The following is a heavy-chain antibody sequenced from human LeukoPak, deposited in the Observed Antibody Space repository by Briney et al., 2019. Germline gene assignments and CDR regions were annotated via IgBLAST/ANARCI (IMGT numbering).Heavy chain of an antibody. J-gene: IGHJ2*01. CDR1: GGSFSIYY. CDR2: INHSEST. D-gene: IGHD4-23*01. V-gene: IGHV4-34*01. Sequence: PSETLSLTCAVYGGSFSIYYWSWLRQPPGKGLEWIAEINHSESTNYNPSLKSRVTISVDTSKNQVSLKLNSVTAADTAVYYCARGLGGGNSVYFDLWGRGTLVTVSS. CDR3: ARGLGGGNSVYFDL.